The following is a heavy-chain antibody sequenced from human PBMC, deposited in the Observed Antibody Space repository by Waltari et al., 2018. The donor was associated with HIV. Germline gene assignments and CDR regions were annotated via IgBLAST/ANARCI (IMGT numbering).Heavy chain of an antibody. V-gene: IGHV3-7*01. CDR2: IKQDGNEK. D-gene: IGHD4-4*01. CDR1: GFTCSDSW. CDR3: ARSPPLYSHYGDDAFDI. Sequence: EVQLVESGGGLVQPGGSRRLSCAASGFTCSDSWMSWVRQAQGKGVEWGANIKQDGNEKYLVDSVKGRFTISRDNAKNSLYLQMNSLRAEDTAVYYCARSPPLYSHYGDDAFDIWGQGTMVTVSS. J-gene: IGHJ3*02.